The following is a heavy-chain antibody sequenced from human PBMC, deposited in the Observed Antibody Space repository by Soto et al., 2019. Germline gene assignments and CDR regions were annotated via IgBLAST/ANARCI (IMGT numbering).Heavy chain of an antibody. J-gene: IGHJ6*02. Sequence: QVQLVESGGGVVQPGRSLRLSCAASGFTFSSYAMHWVRQAPGKGLEWVAVISYDGSNKYYADSVKGRFTISRDNSQNTLYLQMNSLRAEDTAVYYCARDSNTGGENYYYYGMDVWGQGTTVTVSS. D-gene: IGHD4-4*01. CDR1: GFTFSSYA. CDR3: ARDSNTGGENYYYYGMDV. CDR2: ISYDGSNK. V-gene: IGHV3-30-3*01.